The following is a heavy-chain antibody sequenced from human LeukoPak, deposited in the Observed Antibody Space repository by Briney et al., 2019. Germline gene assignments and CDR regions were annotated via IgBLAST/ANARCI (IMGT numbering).Heavy chain of an antibody. V-gene: IGHV3-53*01. CDR1: GFTVSSNY. Sequence: GRSLRLSCAASGFTVSSNYMSWVRQAPGKGLEWVSVIYSGGSTYYADSVEGRFTISRDNSKNTLYLQMNSLRAEDTAVYYCARWRSGSYFDYWGQGTLVTVSS. CDR2: IYSGGST. J-gene: IGHJ4*02. D-gene: IGHD1-26*01. CDR3: ARWRSGSYFDY.